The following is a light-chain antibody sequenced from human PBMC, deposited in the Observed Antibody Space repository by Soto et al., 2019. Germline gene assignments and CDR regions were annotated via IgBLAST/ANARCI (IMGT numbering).Light chain of an antibody. Sequence: PGEIVTLSCRASQSVSSSYLTWYQQKPGQAPRLLIYGASTRATSIPARFRGGGSGTDFTLTISSLQPEDFAVYYCQYYNNWPPSITFGQGTRLEI. CDR1: QSVSSSY. J-gene: IGKJ5*01. V-gene: IGKV3D-7*01. CDR3: QYYNNWPPSIT. CDR2: GAS.